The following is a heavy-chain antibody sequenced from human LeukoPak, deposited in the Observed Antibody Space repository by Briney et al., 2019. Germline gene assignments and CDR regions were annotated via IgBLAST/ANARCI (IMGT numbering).Heavy chain of an antibody. CDR1: GYTFSSNH. Sequence: EASVKVSCEATGYTFSSNHIHWVRQAPGQGLEWMGIINPSGGSATHAQKFQGRVTMTSDTSTSTVYMELSSLRSEDTAVYYCARSGVNYYYYMDVWGKGTTVTISS. D-gene: IGHD3-10*01. J-gene: IGHJ6*03. V-gene: IGHV1-46*01. CDR3: ARSGVNYYYYMDV. CDR2: INPSGGSA.